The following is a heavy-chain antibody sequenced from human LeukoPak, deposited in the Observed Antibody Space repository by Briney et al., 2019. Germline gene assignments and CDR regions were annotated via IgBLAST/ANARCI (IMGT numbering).Heavy chain of an antibody. Sequence: GRSLRLSCVVSGFTLSNYAMHWVRQAPGKGPEWVAVISYDGTNKYYADSVRGRFPISRDNAKNTVYLQMNSLRVEDTGVYSCASALTTVTPHFHYWGQGTLVTVSS. D-gene: IGHD4-17*01. CDR3: ASALTTVTPHFHY. J-gene: IGHJ4*02. CDR1: GFTLSNYA. V-gene: IGHV3-30*04. CDR2: ISYDGTNK.